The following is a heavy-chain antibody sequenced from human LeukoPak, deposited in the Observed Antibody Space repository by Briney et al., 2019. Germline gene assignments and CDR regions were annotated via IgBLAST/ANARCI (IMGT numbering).Heavy chain of an antibody. J-gene: IGHJ4*02. CDR1: GYSFTSYW. V-gene: IGHV5-51*01. CDR3: ARRSRFRSLEWLPDY. CDR2: IYPGDSDT. D-gene: IGHD3-3*01. Sequence: GESLKISCKGSGYSFTSYWIGWVRQMPGKGLEWMGIIYPGDSDTRYSPSFQGQVTISADKSISTAYLQWSSLKASDTAMYYCARRSRFRSLEWLPDYWGQGTLVTVSS.